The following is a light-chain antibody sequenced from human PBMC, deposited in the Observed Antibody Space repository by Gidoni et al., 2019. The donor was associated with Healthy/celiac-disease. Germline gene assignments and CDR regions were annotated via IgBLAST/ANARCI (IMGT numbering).Light chain of an antibody. V-gene: IGKV3-15*01. J-gene: IGKJ1*01. CDR1: QSVSSN. Sequence: EIVMTQSPATLSVSSGERATLSCRASQSVSSNLAWYQQKPGQAPRLLIYGASTRATGIPARFSGSGSGTEITLTISSLQSEDFAVYYCQQYNNRGTFGQGTKVEIK. CDR2: GAS. CDR3: QQYNNRGT.